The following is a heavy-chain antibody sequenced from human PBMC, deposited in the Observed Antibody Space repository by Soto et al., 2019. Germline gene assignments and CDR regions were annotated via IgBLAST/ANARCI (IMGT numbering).Heavy chain of an antibody. J-gene: IGHJ4*02. Sequence: PGEFLKISCKGSGYSFTSYWMSWVRQMPGKGLEWMGRIDPSDSYTNYSPSFQGHVTISADKSISTAYLQWSRLKAPETAMYYCARHGVAAAGALDYWGQGTLVTVSS. CDR1: GYSFTSYW. CDR2: IDPSDSYT. D-gene: IGHD6-13*01. V-gene: IGHV5-10-1*01. CDR3: ARHGVAAAGALDY.